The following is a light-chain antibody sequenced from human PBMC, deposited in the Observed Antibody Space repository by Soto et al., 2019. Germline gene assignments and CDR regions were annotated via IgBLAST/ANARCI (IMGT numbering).Light chain of an antibody. CDR1: SSDVGSYNY. CDR2: ASS. CDR3: SSYTGGSTLYV. J-gene: IGLJ1*01. V-gene: IGLV2-14*01. Sequence: QSVLTQPASVSGSPGQSITISCTGTSSDVGSYNYVSWYQQHPGKAPRLMIYASSNRPSGVSHRFSGSRSGNTASPTISGLQAEDEADYFCSSYTGGSTLYVFGSGTKVTV.